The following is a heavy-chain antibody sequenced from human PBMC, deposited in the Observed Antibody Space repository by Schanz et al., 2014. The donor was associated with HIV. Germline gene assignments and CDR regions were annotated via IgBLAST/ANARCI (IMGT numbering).Heavy chain of an antibody. D-gene: IGHD3-10*01. V-gene: IGHV1-8*01. CDR3: ARVPTHYYGSGSYYPFDY. CDR1: GYTFTSYD. Sequence: QVQLVQSGAEVKKPGASVKVSCKASGYTFTSYDINWVRQATGQGLEWMGWMNPNSGNTGYAQKFQGRVTMTGDTSIDTAYLVLSSLRSEDTAVYFCARVPTHYYGSGSYYPFDYWGQGTLFSVSS. CDR2: MNPNSGNT. J-gene: IGHJ4*02.